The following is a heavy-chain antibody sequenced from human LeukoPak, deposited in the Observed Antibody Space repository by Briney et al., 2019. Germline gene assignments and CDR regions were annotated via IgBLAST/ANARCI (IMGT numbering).Heavy chain of an antibody. CDR3: ARDLLYCTNGECYNYFDY. Sequence: ASVKVSCKASGYTFTGYYMHWVRQAPGQGLEWMGWINPNSGGTNYAQKFQGRVTMTRDTSISTAYMELSRLRSDDTAVYYCARDLLYCTNGECYNYFDYWGQGTLVTVSS. J-gene: IGHJ4*02. V-gene: IGHV1-2*02. D-gene: IGHD2-8*01. CDR2: INPNSGGT. CDR1: GYTFTGYY.